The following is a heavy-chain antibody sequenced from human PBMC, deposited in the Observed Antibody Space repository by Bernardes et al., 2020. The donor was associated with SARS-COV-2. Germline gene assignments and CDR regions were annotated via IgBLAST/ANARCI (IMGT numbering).Heavy chain of an antibody. D-gene: IGHD3-3*01. J-gene: IGHJ3*01. V-gene: IGHV3-43*01. CDR2: VSWDGSTT. CDR1: GFTFEDYT. CDR3: ATERQSLTVFGVGHDAFDF. Sequence: GGSLRLSCAASGFTFEDYTMHWVRQVPGKGLAWVSLVSWDGSTTNYADSVKGRFIISRDSSRNTVHLQMDSLRKEDTALYYCATERQSLTVFGVGHDAFDFWGQGTMVTVSS.